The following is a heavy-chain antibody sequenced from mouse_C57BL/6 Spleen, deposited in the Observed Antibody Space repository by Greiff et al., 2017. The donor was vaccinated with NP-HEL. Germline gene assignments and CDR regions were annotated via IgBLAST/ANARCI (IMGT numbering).Heavy chain of an antibody. CDR2: IYPGDGDT. J-gene: IGHJ1*03. D-gene: IGHD2-4*01. V-gene: IGHV1-82*01. Sequence: VQLQQPGPELVKPGASVKISCKASGYAFSSSWMNWVKQRPGKGLEWIGRIYPGDGDTNYNGKFKGKATLTADKSSSTAYMQLSSLTSEDSAVYFCARSYDYDGDWYFDVWGTGTTVTVSS. CDR3: ARSYDYDGDWYFDV. CDR1: GYAFSSSW.